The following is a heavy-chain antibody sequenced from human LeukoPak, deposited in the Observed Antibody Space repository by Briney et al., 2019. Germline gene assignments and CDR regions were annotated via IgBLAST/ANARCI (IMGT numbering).Heavy chain of an antibody. V-gene: IGHV3-23*01. CDR2: ISGSGGST. CDR1: GFTFSSYA. D-gene: IGHD3-3*01. J-gene: IGHJ6*03. Sequence: PSGGSLRLSCAASGFTFSSYAMSWVRQAPGKGLEWVSAISGSGGSTYYADSVKGRFTISRDNAKNSLYLQMNSLRAEDTAVYYCARDAMYYDFWSGYYSPTYYYYYMDVWGKGTTVTVSS. CDR3: ARDAMYYDFWSGYYSPTYYYYYMDV.